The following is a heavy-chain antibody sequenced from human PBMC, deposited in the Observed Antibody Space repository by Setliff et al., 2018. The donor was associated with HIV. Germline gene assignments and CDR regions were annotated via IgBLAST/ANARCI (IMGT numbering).Heavy chain of an antibody. V-gene: IGHV1-69*13. CDR1: GGTFSNYA. D-gene: IGHD4-17*01. CDR2: IIPLFGTA. Sequence: ASVKVSCKASGGTFSNYAFSWVRQAPGQGLEWMGGIIPLFGTANYAQNFQGRVTITADASTSTAYMELSSLRSEDTAMYYCAREAVDDYARYFDYWGQGSLVTVSS. CDR3: AREAVDDYARYFDY. J-gene: IGHJ4*02.